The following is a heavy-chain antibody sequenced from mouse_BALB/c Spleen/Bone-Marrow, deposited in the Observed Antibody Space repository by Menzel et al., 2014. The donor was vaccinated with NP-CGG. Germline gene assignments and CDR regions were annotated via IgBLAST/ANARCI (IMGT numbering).Heavy chain of an antibody. D-gene: IGHD4-1*01. CDR3: ARGLGEIWGY. J-gene: IGHJ2*01. CDR2: IHPSDSES. CDR1: GYSFTNYW. V-gene: IGHV1-61*01. Sequence: VQLQQSGAELVRPGTSVQLSCKASGYSFTNYWTNWVEQRPGQGLEWIGMIHPSDSESRLNQKFKDKATLTVDKSSTTAYMQLSSPTSEDSAVYYCARGLGEIWGYWGQGTTLTVSS.